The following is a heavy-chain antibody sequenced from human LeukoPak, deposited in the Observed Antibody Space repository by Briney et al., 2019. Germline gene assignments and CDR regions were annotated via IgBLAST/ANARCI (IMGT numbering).Heavy chain of an antibody. Sequence: ASVKVSCKASGYTFTSYGINWVRQAPGQGLEWMGWISAYNGNTNYAQKLQGRVTMTTDTSTSTAYMELRSLRSDDTAVYYCAKDPGGVVLMVYASNWFDPWGQGTLVTVSS. CDR2: ISAYNGNT. V-gene: IGHV1-18*01. CDR3: AKDPGGVVLMVYASNWFDP. CDR1: GYTFTSYG. D-gene: IGHD2-8*01. J-gene: IGHJ5*02.